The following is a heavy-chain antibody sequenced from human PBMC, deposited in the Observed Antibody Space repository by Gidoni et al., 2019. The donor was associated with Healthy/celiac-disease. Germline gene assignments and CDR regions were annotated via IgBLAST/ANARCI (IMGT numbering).Heavy chain of an antibody. CDR3: ARGWEDSSGYYIGDAFDI. CDR2: ISSSSSYI. J-gene: IGHJ3*02. V-gene: IGHV3-21*01. D-gene: IGHD3-22*01. CDR1: GFTFSSYS. Sequence: EVQLVESGGGLVKPGGSLRLSCAASGFTFSSYSMNWVRQAPGKGLEWVSSISSSSSYIYYADSVKGRFTISRDNAKNSLYLQMNSLRAEDTAVYYCARGWEDSSGYYIGDAFDIWGQGTMVTVSS.